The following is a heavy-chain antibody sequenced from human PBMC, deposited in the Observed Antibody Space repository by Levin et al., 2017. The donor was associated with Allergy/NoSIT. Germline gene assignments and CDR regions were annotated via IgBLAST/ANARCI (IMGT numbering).Heavy chain of an antibody. J-gene: IGHJ5*02. V-gene: IGHV3-23*01. CDR1: GFTFSSYA. Sequence: GGSLRLSCAASGFTFSSYAMSWVRQAPGKGLEWVSAISGSGGSTYYADSVKGRFTISRDNSKNTLYLQMNSLRAEDTAVYYCAKDRGDFWSGYARGWFDPWGQGTLVTVSS. D-gene: IGHD3-3*01. CDR2: ISGSGGST. CDR3: AKDRGDFWSGYARGWFDP.